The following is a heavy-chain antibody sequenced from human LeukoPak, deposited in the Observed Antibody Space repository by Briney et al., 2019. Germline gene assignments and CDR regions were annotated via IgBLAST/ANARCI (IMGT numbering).Heavy chain of an antibody. CDR2: ISAYNGNT. CDR3: ARDGSVSSGYPNY. V-gene: IGHV1-18*01. Sequence: GASVKVSCKASGYTFTSYGISWVRQAPGQGLEWMGWISAYNGNTNYAQKFQGRVTMTEDTSTDTAYMELSSLRSEDTAVYYCARDGSVSSGYPNYWGQGTLVTVSS. CDR1: GYTFTSYG. D-gene: IGHD3-22*01. J-gene: IGHJ4*02.